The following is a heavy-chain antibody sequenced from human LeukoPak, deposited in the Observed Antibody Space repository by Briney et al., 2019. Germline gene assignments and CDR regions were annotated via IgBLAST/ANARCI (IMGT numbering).Heavy chain of an antibody. J-gene: IGHJ4*02. V-gene: IGHV4-39*07. CDR1: GGSISSSSYY. Sequence: PSETLTLTCTVSGGSISSSSYYWGWIRQPPGKGLEWIGSIYYSGSTYYNPSLKSRVTISVDTSKNQFSLKLSSVTAADTAVYYCASRRGNYLDFDYWGQGTLVTVSS. CDR3: ASRRGNYLDFDY. CDR2: IYYSGST. D-gene: IGHD1-7*01.